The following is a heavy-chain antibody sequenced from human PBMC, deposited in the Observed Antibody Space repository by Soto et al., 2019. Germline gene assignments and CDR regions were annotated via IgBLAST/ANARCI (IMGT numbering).Heavy chain of an antibody. J-gene: IGHJ5*02. CDR2: ISSSSSTI. V-gene: IGHV3-48*02. Sequence: EVQLVESGGGLVQPGGSLRLSCAASGFTFSSYSMNWVRQAPGKGLEWVSYISSSSSTIYYADSVKGRFTISRDNAKNSLYLQRNTLRDEDTAVYYCARDSGGWYRHWFDPWGQGTLVTVSS. D-gene: IGHD6-19*01. CDR1: GFTFSSYS. CDR3: ARDSGGWYRHWFDP.